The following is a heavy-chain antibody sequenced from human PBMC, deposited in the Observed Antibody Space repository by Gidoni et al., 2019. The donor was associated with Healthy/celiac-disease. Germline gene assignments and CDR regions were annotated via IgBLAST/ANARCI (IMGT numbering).Heavy chain of an antibody. V-gene: IGHV1-69*01. J-gene: IGHJ6*02. CDR3: ARGRNYYGSGSYYPAFYYYYGMDV. CDR2: IIPIFGTA. D-gene: IGHD3-10*01. Sequence: QVQLVQSGAEVQKPGSSVKVSCKASGGTFSSYAISWVRQAPGQGLEWMGGIIPIFGTANYAQKFQGRVTITADESTSTAYMELSSLRSEDTAVYYCARGRNYYGSGSYYPAFYYYYGMDVWGQGTTVTVSS. CDR1: GGTFSSYA.